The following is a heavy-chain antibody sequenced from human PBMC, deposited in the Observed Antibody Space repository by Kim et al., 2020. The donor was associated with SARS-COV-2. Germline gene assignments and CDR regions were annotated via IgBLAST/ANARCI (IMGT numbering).Heavy chain of an antibody. J-gene: IGHJ4*02. V-gene: IGHV3-53*01. Sequence: GGSLRLSCAGSGFSFSGNYMSWVRQAPGKGLEWVSVFYNGDGTFYADAVKGRFTISRDKSMNTLYLQMNNVRAEDTAVSYRATRDGYNYYYFDHWGQGTLVTVSS. CDR3: ATRDGYNYYYFDH. D-gene: IGHD5-12*01. CDR1: GFSFSGNY. CDR2: FYNGDGT.